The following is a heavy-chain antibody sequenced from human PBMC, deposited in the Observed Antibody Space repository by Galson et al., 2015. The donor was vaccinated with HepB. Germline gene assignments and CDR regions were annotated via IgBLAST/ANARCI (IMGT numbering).Heavy chain of an antibody. CDR2: IWSDGSEE. V-gene: IGHV3-33*01. CDR3: ARGLRKNHLDY. D-gene: IGHD2/OR15-2a*01. Sequence: SLRLSCAASGFTFSRYGMHWVRQVPGKGLEWLAIIWSDGSEEYYADSVKGRFTISRDNSKNTLYLQMNSLGADDTAVYYCARGLRKNHLDYWGQGTLVTVSS. J-gene: IGHJ4*02. CDR1: GFTFSRYG.